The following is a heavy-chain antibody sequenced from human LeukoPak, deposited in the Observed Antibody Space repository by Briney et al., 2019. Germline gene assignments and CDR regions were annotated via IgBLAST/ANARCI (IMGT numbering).Heavy chain of an antibody. J-gene: IGHJ4*02. V-gene: IGHV6-1*01. CDR1: GDSVSSNSAA. Sequence: SQTLSLTRAISGDSVSSNSAAWNWIRQSPSRGLEWLGRTYYRSKWYNDYAVSVKSRITINPDTSKNQFSLQLNSVTPEDTAVYYCARDIVVVPAAITEAYYFGYWGQGTLVTVSS. CDR2: TYYRSKWYN. CDR3: ARDIVVVPAAITEAYYFGY. D-gene: IGHD2-2*01.